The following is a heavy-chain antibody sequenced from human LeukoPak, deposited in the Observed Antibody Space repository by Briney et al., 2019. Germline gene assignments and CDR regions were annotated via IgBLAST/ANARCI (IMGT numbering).Heavy chain of an antibody. D-gene: IGHD3-16*01. Sequence: GGSLRLSCAASGFTFSSYGMHWVRQAPGKGLEWVAVIWYDGSNKYYADSVKGRFTISRDNSKNTLYLRMNSLRAEDTAVYYWGREEIPQIPLEGGGTLYNYYYYGMDVWGQGTTVTVSS. J-gene: IGHJ6*02. CDR1: GFTFSSYG. V-gene: IGHV3-33*01. CDR2: IWYDGSNK. CDR3: GREEIPQIPLEGGGTLYNYYYYGMDV.